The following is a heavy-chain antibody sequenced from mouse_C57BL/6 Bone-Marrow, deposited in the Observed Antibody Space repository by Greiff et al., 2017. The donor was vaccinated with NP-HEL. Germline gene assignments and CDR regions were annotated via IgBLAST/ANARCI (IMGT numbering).Heavy chain of an antibody. D-gene: IGHD5-5*01. CDR2: IDPENGDT. Sequence: EVQLQQPGAELMRPGASVKLSCTASGFNIKDDYMHWVKQRPEQGLEWIGWIDPENGDTEYASKFQGKATITADTSSNTAYLQLSSLTSEDTAVYYCTAVGTYLGYWGQGTTLTVSS. CDR3: TAVGTYLGY. CDR1: GFNIKDDY. V-gene: IGHV14-4*01. J-gene: IGHJ2*01.